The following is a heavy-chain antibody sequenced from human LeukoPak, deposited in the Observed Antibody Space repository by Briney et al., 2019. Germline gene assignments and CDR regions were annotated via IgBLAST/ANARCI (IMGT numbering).Heavy chain of an antibody. CDR3: ARAPRDSSSSNYMRRFDY. CDR1: GYSISSDNY. D-gene: IGHD3-22*01. V-gene: IGHV4-38-2*01. Sequence: PSETLSLTCAVAGYSISSDNYWVWIRQPPGQGLEWTGGIYHSGSTYYNPSLKSRVTMSVDTSKNQFSLKLSSVTAADTAVYYCARAPRDSSSSNYMRRFDYWGQGTLVTVSS. J-gene: IGHJ4*02. CDR2: IYHSGST.